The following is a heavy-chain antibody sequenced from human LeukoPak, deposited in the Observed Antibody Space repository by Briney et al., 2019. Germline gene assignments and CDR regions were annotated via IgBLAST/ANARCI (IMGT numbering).Heavy chain of an antibody. V-gene: IGHV4-39*07. CDR1: GGSISSSSYY. J-gene: IGHJ4*02. CDR3: VRTESGSANDY. Sequence: SETLSLTCTVSGGSISSSSYYWGWIRQPPGKGLEWIGSIYYSGSTYYNPSLKSRVTISVDTSKNQFSLKLSSVTAADTAVYYCVRTESGSANDYWGQGTLVTVSS. CDR2: IYYSGST. D-gene: IGHD1-26*01.